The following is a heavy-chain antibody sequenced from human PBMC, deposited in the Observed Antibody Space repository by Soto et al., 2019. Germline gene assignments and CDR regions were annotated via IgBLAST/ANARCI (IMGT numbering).Heavy chain of an antibody. CDR1: GFTVSSNY. J-gene: IGHJ6*03. V-gene: IGHV3-53*04. CDR3: AREGRAVAGTYDYYYMDV. Sequence: GGSLRLSCAASGFTVSSNYMSWVRQAPGKGLEWVSVIYSGGSTYYADSVKGRFTISRHNSKNTLYLQMNSLRAEDTAVYYCAREGRAVAGTYDYYYMDVWGKGTTVTVSS. CDR2: IYSGGST. D-gene: IGHD6-19*01.